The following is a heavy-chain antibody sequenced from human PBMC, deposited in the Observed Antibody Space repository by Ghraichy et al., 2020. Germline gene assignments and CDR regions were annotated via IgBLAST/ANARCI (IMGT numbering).Heavy chain of an antibody. CDR2: ISGSGGST. Sequence: LSPTCAASGFTFSSYAMSWVRQAPGKGLEWVSGISGSGGSTFYADSVKGRFTISRDNSKNTLYLQMNILRAEYTAGYYCRKARANYYDSSGNNQGVYYFDYWGQGTLFTVSS. J-gene: IGHJ4*02. D-gene: IGHD3-22*01. CDR1: GFTFSSYA. CDR3: RKARANYYDSSGNNQGVYYFDY. V-gene: IGHV3-23*01.